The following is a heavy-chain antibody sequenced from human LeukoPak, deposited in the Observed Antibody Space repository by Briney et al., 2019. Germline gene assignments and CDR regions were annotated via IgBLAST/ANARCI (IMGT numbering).Heavy chain of an antibody. D-gene: IGHD4-17*01. CDR3: GSVRSDGDFPNFDY. CDR2: ISGSGGST. V-gene: IGHV3-23*01. CDR1: GFTFSSYA. Sequence: SGGSLRLSCAASGFTFSSYAMSWVRQAPGKGLEWVSAISGSGGSTYYADSVKGRFTISRDNSKNTLYLQMNSLRAEDTAVYYCGSVRSDGDFPNFDYWGQGTLVTVSS. J-gene: IGHJ4*02.